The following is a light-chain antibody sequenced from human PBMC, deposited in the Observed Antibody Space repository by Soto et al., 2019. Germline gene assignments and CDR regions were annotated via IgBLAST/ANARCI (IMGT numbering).Light chain of an antibody. CDR3: QQYIRWPLT. CDR2: GAS. CDR1: QSVSSN. Sequence: ENVLRLSASKLSVSPEKRATLSCMASQSVSSNLAWYQQKPGQAPSLLIYGASTRATGTPARFSGSGSGTEFTLTISSLQSEDFAVYYCQQYIRWPLTVGGGTKVDI. V-gene: IGKV3-15*01. J-gene: IGKJ4*01.